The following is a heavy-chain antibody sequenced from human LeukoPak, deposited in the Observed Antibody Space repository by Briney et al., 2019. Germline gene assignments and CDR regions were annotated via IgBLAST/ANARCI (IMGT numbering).Heavy chain of an antibody. D-gene: IGHD3-10*01. V-gene: IGHV2-5*02. J-gene: IGHJ3*01. CDR1: GFSLSTGGVGVG. CDR2: IYWDDDK. Sequence: SGPTLVKPTQTVTLTCTFSGFSLSTGGVGVGVGWIRQPPGKALEWLALIYWDDDKRYSPSLKSRLTITKDTSKNQVVLTITNIAPADTATYYCAHPGGPGSFDVWGQGTVVTVSS. CDR3: AHPGGPGSFDV.